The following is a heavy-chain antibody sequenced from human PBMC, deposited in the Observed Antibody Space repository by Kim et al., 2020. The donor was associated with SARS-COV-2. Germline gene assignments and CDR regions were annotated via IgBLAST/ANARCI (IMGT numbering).Heavy chain of an antibody. J-gene: IGHJ4*02. Sequence: PPRQSRVTISVDTSKNQFSLKLSSVTAADTAVYYCARGRDWGNFDYWGQGTLVTVSS. V-gene: IGHV4-59*09. CDR3: ARGRDWGNFDY. D-gene: IGHD7-27*01.